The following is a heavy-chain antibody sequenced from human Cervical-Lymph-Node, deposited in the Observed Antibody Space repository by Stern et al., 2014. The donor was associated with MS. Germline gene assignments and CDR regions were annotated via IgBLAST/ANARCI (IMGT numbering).Heavy chain of an antibody. J-gene: IGHJ6*02. V-gene: IGHV1-69*01. D-gene: IGHD3-3*01. Sequence: VQLVESGAEVKKPGSSVKISCKAYGGTFGSYSISWVRQAPGQGLEWMGYIIPIFCKTDYDQKLPGRHQIHANESTSTAYMDLSSLRPEDTAVYYCARLHDLSPRGMDVWGQGTTVTVSS. CDR1: GGTFGSYS. CDR2: IIPIFCKT. CDR3: ARLHDLSPRGMDV.